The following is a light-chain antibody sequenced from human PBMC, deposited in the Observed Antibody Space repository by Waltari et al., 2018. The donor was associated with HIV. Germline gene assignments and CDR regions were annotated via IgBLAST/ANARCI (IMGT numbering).Light chain of an antibody. J-gene: IGLJ1*01. V-gene: IGLV1-44*01. CDR3: AAWDDSLNGYV. CDR1: SSNIGCNT. CDR2: SNN. Sequence: QSVLTQPPSASGTPGQRATISCSGSSSNIGCNTVNWYQQLPGTAPKLLIYSNNPRPSGVPDRFSGSKSGTSASLAISGLQSEDEADYYCAAWDDSLNGYVFGSGTKVTVL.